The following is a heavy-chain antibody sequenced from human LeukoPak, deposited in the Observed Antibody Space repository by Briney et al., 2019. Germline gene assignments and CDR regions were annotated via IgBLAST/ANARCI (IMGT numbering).Heavy chain of an antibody. CDR3: ARGYCSTTSCYTSWFDP. CDR2: IHYSGNT. V-gene: IGHV4-59*01. CDR1: GGSISTYH. D-gene: IGHD2-2*02. J-gene: IGHJ5*02. Sequence: SETLSLTCTVSGGSISTYHWSWIRQPPGKGLEWIGYIHYSGNTNHNPSLKSRVTISVDTSKNQFSLKLSSVTAADTAVYYCARGYCSTTSCYTSWFDPWGQGNLVTVSS.